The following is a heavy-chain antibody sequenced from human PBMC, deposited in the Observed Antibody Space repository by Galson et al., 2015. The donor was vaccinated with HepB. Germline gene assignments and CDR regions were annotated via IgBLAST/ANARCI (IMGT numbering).Heavy chain of an antibody. Sequence: SLRLSCAASGFTFSSYAFHWVRQAPGKGLEWVALVSYDGSKRYYSDSVKGRFTISRDSSKNRIYLQLSSLRPEDTAVYYCARVLFGGETFDPFDYWGLGTQVTVSS. CDR2: VSYDGSKR. CDR3: ARVLFGGETFDPFDY. J-gene: IGHJ4*01. CDR1: GFTFSSYA. V-gene: IGHV3-30*03. D-gene: IGHD3-10*01.